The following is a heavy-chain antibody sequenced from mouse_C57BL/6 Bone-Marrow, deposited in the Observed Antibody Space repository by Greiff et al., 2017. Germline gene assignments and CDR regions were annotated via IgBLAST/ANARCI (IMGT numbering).Heavy chain of an antibody. CDR1: GYTFTEYT. V-gene: IGHV1-62-2*01. J-gene: IGHJ3*01. CDR3: ARHEENDGSYAWFAY. Sequence: VQLQQSGAELVKPGASVKLSCKASGYTFTEYTIHWVKQRSGQGLEWIGWLYPGSGSIKYNEKFKDKATLTANKSSSTVYMELSRLTSEDSAVYFGARHEENDGSYAWFAYWGRGTVVTVSA. D-gene: IGHD2-3*01. CDR2: LYPGSGSI.